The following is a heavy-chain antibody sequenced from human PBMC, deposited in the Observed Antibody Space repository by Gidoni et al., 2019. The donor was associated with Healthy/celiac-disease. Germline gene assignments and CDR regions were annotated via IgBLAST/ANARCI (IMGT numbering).Heavy chain of an antibody. CDR2: ISYDGSNK. Sequence: QVQLVESGGGVVQPGRSLRLSCAASGFTFRSYAMHWVRQAPGKGLEWVAVISYDGSNKYYADSVKGRFTISRDNSKNTLYLQMNSLRAEDTAVYYCARDMVGVAGTCGFDYWGQGTLVTVSS. CDR3: ARDMVGVAGTCGFDY. D-gene: IGHD6-19*01. J-gene: IGHJ4*02. CDR1: GFTFRSYA. V-gene: IGHV3-30-3*01.